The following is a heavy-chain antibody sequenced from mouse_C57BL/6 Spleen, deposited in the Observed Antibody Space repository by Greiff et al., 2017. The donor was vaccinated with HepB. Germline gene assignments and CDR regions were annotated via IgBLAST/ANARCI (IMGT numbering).Heavy chain of an antibody. CDR1: GFTFSDYG. J-gene: IGHJ2*01. Sequence: EVKLMESGGGLVKPGGSLKLSCAASGFTFSDYGMHWVRQAPEKGLEWVAYISSDSSTIYYADTVKGRFTISRDNAKNTLFLQMTSLRSEDTAMYYCARGTTVVALDYWGQGTTLTVSS. CDR3: ARGTTVVALDY. CDR2: ISSDSSTI. D-gene: IGHD1-1*01. V-gene: IGHV5-17*01.